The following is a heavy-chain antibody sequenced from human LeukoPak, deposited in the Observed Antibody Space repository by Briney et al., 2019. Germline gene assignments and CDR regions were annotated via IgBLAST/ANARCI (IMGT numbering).Heavy chain of an antibody. Sequence: GGSLTLSCAIARLTLSNYGMSWARQPPGGGLEWVACLSASGCSTNYADSGTGRLTLCRDQAQNTLYLQMTSLRAEDTAVYFCAKRGVVIRVILVGFHKEAYYFDSWGQGALVTVSS. D-gene: IGHD3-10*01. CDR1: RLTLSNYG. CDR3: AKRGVVIRVILVGFHKEAYYFDS. V-gene: IGHV3-23*01. CDR2: LSASGCST. J-gene: IGHJ4*02.